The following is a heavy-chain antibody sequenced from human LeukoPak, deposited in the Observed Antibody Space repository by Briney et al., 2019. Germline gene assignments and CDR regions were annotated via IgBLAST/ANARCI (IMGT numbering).Heavy chain of an antibody. V-gene: IGHV3-21*01. J-gene: IGHJ5*02. D-gene: IGHD1-14*01. CDR2: ISSSSSYI. CDR1: GFTFSSYS. Sequence: GGSLRLSCAASGFTFSSYSMNWVRQAPGKGLEWVSSISSSSSYIYYTDSVKGRFTISRDNAKKSLYLQMHTLRVEDTAVYYCAREKHNRDPGFDPWGQGTRVTVSS. CDR3: AREKHNRDPGFDP.